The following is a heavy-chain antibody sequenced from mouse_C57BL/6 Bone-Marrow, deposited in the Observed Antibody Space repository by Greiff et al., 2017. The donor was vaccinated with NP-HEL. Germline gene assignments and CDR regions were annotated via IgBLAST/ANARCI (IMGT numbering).Heavy chain of an antibody. J-gene: IGHJ2*01. Sequence: VQLQQPGAELVMPGASVKLSRKASGYTFTSYWMHWVKQRPGQGLEWIGEIDPSDSYTNYNQKFKGKSTLTVDKSSSTAYMQLSSLTSEDSAVYYCARGDDYGTYFDYWGQGTTLTVSS. CDR2: IDPSDSYT. CDR3: ARGDDYGTYFDY. V-gene: IGHV1-69*01. CDR1: GYTFTSYW. D-gene: IGHD2-4*01.